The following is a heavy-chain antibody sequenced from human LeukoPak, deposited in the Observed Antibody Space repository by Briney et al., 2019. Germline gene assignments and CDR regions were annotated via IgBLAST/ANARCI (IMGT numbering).Heavy chain of an antibody. Sequence: SETLSLTCTVSGGSISSSISYWGWIRQPPGKGLEWIGYIYYSGSTHYNPSLKSRVTISVDTSKNQFSLKLSSVTAADTAVYYCARDRYRFDYWGLGILVTVS. V-gene: IGHV4-61*01. D-gene: IGHD1-1*01. CDR2: IYYSGST. J-gene: IGHJ4*02. CDR3: ARDRYRFDY. CDR1: GGSISSSISY.